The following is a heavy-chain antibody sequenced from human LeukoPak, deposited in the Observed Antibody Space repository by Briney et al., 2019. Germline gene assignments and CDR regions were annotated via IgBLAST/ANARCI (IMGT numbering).Heavy chain of an antibody. V-gene: IGHV1-2*02. Sequence: GGSVKVSCKASGYTFTSYGISWVRQAPGQGLEWMGWINPNSGGTNYAQKFQGRVTMTRDTSISTAYMELSRLRSDDTAVYYCARTSRDSSSWYGGGNLDYWGQRTLVTVSS. CDR1: GYTFTSYG. D-gene: IGHD6-13*01. J-gene: IGHJ4*02. CDR2: INPNSGGT. CDR3: ARTSRDSSSWYGGGNLDY.